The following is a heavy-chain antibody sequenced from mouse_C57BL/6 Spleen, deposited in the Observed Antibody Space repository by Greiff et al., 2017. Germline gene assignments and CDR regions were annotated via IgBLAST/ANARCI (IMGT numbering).Heavy chain of an antibody. J-gene: IGHJ2*01. CDR1: GFSLTSYG. Sequence: QVQLQQSGPGLVQPSQSLSITCTVSGFSLTSYGVHWVRQSPGKGLEWLGVLWSGGSTDYNAAFISRLSISKDNSKSQVFFKMNSLQADDTAIYYCARNLNGVYFDYWGQGTTLTVSS. CDR2: LWSGGST. CDR3: ARNLNGVYFDY. V-gene: IGHV2-2*01.